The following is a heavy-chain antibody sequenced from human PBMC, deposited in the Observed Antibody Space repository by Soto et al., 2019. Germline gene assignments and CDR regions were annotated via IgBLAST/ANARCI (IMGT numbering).Heavy chain of an antibody. CDR3: ASGGAYGGYCDN. J-gene: IGHJ4*02. D-gene: IGHD1-26*01. CDR1: GYPFTSYY. CDR2: INPTGGNT. Sequence: QMQLVQSGAELRKPGTSVKVSCKTSGYPFTSYYMKWVRQAPGQGLEWMGVINPTGGNTTFAQKFHGRLTMTTATSTSTGYMGLSSLRFDDTAVDYSASGGAYGGYCDNWGQGTLVTVSS. V-gene: IGHV1-46*01.